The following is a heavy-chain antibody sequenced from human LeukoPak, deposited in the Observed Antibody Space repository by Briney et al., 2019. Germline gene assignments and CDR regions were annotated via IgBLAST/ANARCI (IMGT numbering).Heavy chain of an antibody. D-gene: IGHD1-14*01. CDR3: AKDDNGPQDN. CDR1: GFTFDNYG. V-gene: IGHV3-30*02. CDR2: IRYDGIKK. Sequence: RGSLRLSCAASGFTFDNYGMHWVRQAPGKGLEWVALIRYDGIKKFYAGSVKGRFTISRDNSKNTLYLQMNSLRLEDTALYYCAKDDNGPQDNWGQGTLVTVSS. J-gene: IGHJ4*02.